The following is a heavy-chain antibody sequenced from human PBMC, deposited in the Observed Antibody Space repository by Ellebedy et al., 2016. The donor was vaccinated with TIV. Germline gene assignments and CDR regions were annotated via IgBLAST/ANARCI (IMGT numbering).Heavy chain of an antibody. D-gene: IGHD1-26*01. V-gene: IGHV1-2*02. Sequence: ASVKVSCKASGYTFTDYYMHWVRQAXXQXXXXXXXXNPIGGSTSYAQKFQGRVTMTRDTSISTAYMELTRLRSDDTAVYYCARGEGLHVLVGGPRDFDYWGQGTLVTVSS. CDR1: GYTFTDYY. CDR2: XNPIGGST. J-gene: IGHJ4*02. CDR3: ARGEGLHVLVGGPRDFDY.